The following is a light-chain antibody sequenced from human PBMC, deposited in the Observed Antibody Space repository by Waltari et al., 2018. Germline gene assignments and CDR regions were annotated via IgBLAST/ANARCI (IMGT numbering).Light chain of an antibody. J-gene: IGLJ2*01. V-gene: IGLV2-14*03. CDR3: NSYTTGSTLTVI. CDR2: DVS. CDR1: SSDIGNYNF. Sequence: QSALTQPASVSGSPGQSITISCTGTSSDIGNYNFVSWYQQHPGKAPKLIIYDVSNRPSVVSNRFSGSWSGNTASLTISGLQAEDEADYYCNSYTTGSTLTVIFGGGTKLTVL.